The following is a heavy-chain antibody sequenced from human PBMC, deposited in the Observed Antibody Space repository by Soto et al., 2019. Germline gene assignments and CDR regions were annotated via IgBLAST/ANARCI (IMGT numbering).Heavy chain of an antibody. J-gene: IGHJ5*02. V-gene: IGHV4-39*01. Sequence: PSETLSLTCTVSGGSISSSSYYWGWIRQPPGKGLEWIGSIYYSGSTYYNPSLKSRVTISVDTSKNQFSLKLSSVTAADTAVYYRARAYYDFWSGSPLSLFDPWGQGTLVTVSS. CDR1: GGSISSSSYY. CDR2: IYYSGST. D-gene: IGHD3-3*01. CDR3: ARAYYDFWSGSPLSLFDP.